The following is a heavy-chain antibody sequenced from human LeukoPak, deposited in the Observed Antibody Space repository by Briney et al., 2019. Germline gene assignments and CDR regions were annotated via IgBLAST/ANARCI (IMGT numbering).Heavy chain of an antibody. CDR1: GFTFGSHN. D-gene: IGHD2-2*01. Sequence: PGGSLRLSCAASGFTFGSHNMNWVRQAPGKGLEWVSSISSSRTYIHYADSVKGRCTISRDNAKNSLCLQLNSLRAEDTAVHYCARDGPGGGSNPSCYAGDCAFDIWGQGTMVTVSS. J-gene: IGHJ3*02. CDR3: ARDGPGGGSNPSCYAGDCAFDI. CDR2: ISSSRTYI. V-gene: IGHV3-21*01.